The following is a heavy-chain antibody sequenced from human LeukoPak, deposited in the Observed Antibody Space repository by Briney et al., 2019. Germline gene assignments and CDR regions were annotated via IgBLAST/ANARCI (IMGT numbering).Heavy chain of an antibody. D-gene: IGHD2-15*01. Sequence: PGGSLRLSCAASGFTFRSHWMHWVRQVPGKGLVWVLHISTDGTTTNYADSVKGRFTISRDNAKDTLCLQMHSLRVDDTAVYYCARSLGYSSGGWGQGTLVTVSS. CDR2: ISTDGTTT. CDR1: GFTFRSHW. CDR3: ARSLGYSSGG. V-gene: IGHV3-74*01. J-gene: IGHJ4*02.